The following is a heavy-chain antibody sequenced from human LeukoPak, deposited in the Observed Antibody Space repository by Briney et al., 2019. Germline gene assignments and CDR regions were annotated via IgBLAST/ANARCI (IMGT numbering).Heavy chain of an antibody. Sequence: PGGSLRLSCAASRFTFSNAWMSWVRQAPGKGLEWVGRIKSKTDGGTTDYAAPVKGRFTISRDDSKNTLYLQMNSLKTEDTAVYYCTTWGYIVVVPAPDYWGQGTLVTVSS. CDR3: TTWGYIVVVPAPDY. D-gene: IGHD2-2*01. CDR2: IKSKTDGGTT. V-gene: IGHV3-15*01. J-gene: IGHJ4*02. CDR1: RFTFSNAW.